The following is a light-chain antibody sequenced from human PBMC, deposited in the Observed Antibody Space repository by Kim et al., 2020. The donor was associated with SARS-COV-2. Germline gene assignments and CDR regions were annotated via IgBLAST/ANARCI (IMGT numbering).Light chain of an antibody. V-gene: IGLV3-19*01. CDR2: GKN. CDR3: HSRQRSGRQLF. CDR1: GLRDSD. Sequence: SSELTQDPPVSVALGQTVTITCQGDGLRDSDASWYQHRPGQAPVLVVYGKNNRPSGIPDQFPGSTSGTTSSLTIAGAQAEDEADYYCHSRQRSGRQLFFG. J-gene: IGLJ2*01.